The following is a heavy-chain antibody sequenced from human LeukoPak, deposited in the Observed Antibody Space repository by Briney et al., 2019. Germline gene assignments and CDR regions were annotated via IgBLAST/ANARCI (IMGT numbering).Heavy chain of an antibody. V-gene: IGHV4-61*01. J-gene: IGHJ4*02. CDR2: IYYSGST. CDR1: GGLISISTYY. Sequence: SETLSLTCTVSGGLISISTYYWSWIRQPPGKGLEWIGYIYYSGSTNYNPSLKSRVTISVDTSKKQFSLKLTSVTAADTAVYYCARDGYSAIDYWGQGTLVTVSS. CDR3: ARDGYSAIDY. D-gene: IGHD1-26*01.